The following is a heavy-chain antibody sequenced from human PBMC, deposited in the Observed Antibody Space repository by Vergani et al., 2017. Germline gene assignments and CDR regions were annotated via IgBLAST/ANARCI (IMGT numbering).Heavy chain of an antibody. D-gene: IGHD4-23*01. CDR2: IKSDGSIT. V-gene: IGHV3-74*03. J-gene: IGHJ4*02. CDR3: ASASVVTPG. CDR1: GFSFNSYW. Sequence: DVHLAESGGGFFQPGGSLRLSCSASGFSFNSYWMHWVRQVPGKGLLWVSRIKSDGSITAYADSVKGRFTISRDNAQNTLYLQMNSLRAEDTAVYYCASASVVTPGWGQGTLVTVSS.